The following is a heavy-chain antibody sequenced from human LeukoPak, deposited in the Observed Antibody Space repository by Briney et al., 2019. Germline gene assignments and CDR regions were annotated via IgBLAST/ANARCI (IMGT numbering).Heavy chain of an antibody. CDR3: ARGGVVTGTKYALEY. V-gene: IGHV3-30*01. CDR1: GFIFSYYA. J-gene: IGHJ4*02. Sequence: GGSLRLSCTASGFIFSYYAMHWVRQTPGKGLEWVAIISYDGTDENFADSVEGRFTISRDNSMNTLYLQMNSLRHEDTAVYFCARGGVVTGTKYALEYWGQGTLVTVSS. CDR2: ISYDGTDE. D-gene: IGHD1-7*01.